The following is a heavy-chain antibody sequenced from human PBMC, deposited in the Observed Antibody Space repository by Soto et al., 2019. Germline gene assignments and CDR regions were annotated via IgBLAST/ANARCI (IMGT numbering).Heavy chain of an antibody. J-gene: IGHJ6*02. CDR2: IIPIFSTA. CDR1: GGTFSSYA. CDR3: ARVSGYYDYYYGMDV. Sequence: SVKVSCKASGGTFSSYAISWVRQAPGQGLEWMGGIIPIFSTANYAQKFQGRVTITADESTSTAYMELSSLRSEDTAVYYCARVSGYYDYYYGMDVWGQGTTVTVSS. D-gene: IGHD3-3*01. V-gene: IGHV1-69*13.